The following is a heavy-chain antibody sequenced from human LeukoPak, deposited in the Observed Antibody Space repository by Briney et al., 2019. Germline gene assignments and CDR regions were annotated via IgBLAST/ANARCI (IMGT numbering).Heavy chain of an antibody. Sequence: AGGSLRLSCAASEFTVSSNYMNWVRQAPGKGLEWVSVLYSGGSTYYADSVKGRSTISRDNSKNTLHLQMNNLRAEDTAAYYCARGPGDYRSIDYWGQGTLVTVSS. CDR1: EFTVSSNY. CDR2: LYSGGST. D-gene: IGHD4-17*01. J-gene: IGHJ4*02. V-gene: IGHV3-53*01. CDR3: ARGPGDYRSIDY.